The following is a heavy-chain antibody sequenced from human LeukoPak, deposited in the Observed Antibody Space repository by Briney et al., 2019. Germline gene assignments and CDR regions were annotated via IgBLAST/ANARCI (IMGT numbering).Heavy chain of an antibody. D-gene: IGHD2-15*01. CDR1: GFTFSNYA. V-gene: IGHV3-23*01. J-gene: IGHJ3*01. CDR3: TRACSGVGCFFTAFDL. CDR2: VSDDGSST. Sequence: GGSLRLSCTASGFTFSNYAMSWVREAPGKGLEWVSAVSDDGSSTSSAASVKGRFTISRDNSKNTLYLQVNTRSAGDTALYYCTRACSGVGCFFTAFDLWGQGTMVTVSS.